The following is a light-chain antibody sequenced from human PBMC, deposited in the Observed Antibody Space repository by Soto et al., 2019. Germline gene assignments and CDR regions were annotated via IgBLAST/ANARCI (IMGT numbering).Light chain of an antibody. J-gene: IGLJ2*01. CDR1: RSNIGANT. Sequence: QAVLAQPPSTSGPPGQRVTISCFRSRSNIGANTVTWYQQLPGTAPKLLICSDNQRPSGVPDRFSGSKSGTSASLAISGLQSDDEAAYYCAAWDVRFVVFGGGTQLTVL. CDR3: AAWDVRFVV. V-gene: IGLV1-44*01. CDR2: SDN.